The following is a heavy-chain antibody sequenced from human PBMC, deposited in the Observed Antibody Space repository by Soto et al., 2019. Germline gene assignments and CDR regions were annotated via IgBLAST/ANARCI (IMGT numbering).Heavy chain of an antibody. D-gene: IGHD3-10*01. V-gene: IGHV4-39*01. CDR3: ARHMGPNYDGSGSHYQDFDY. CDR2: IYYSGST. J-gene: IGHJ4*02. CDR1: GGSISSSSYY. Sequence: QLQLQESGPGLVKPSETLSLTCTVSGGSISSSSYYWGWIRQPPGKGLEWIGSIYYSGSTYYNQCLKSRVTISVDTSKNQFSLKLSSVTAADTAVYYCARHMGPNYDGSGSHYQDFDYWGQGTLVTVSS.